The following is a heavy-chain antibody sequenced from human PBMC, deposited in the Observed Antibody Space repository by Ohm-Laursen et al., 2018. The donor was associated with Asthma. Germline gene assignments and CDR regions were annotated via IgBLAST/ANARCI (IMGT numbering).Heavy chain of an antibody. CDR1: GFTFSDYF. V-gene: IGHV3-74*01. Sequence: SLRLSCSASGFTFSDYFMHWVRQGPGEGLVWISHIFPDGRRTNYADSVKGRFTISRDDAKNTLYLQMNGLRADDTAVYYCARGNLEGLQWGQGTLVTVSS. CDR2: IFPDGRRT. CDR3: ARGNLEGLQ. D-gene: IGHD5-24*01. J-gene: IGHJ4*02.